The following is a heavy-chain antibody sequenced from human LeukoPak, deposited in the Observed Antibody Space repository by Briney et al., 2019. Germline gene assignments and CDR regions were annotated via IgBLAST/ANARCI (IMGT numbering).Heavy chain of an antibody. D-gene: IGHD6-13*01. CDR3: AKLSGIATAAAS. Sequence: GESLKISCQGSGYRFSNHWIGWVRQKPGKGLEWMGLIFPDDSDTKYGPSLQGQVTFSVDKSINTAYLQWGSLKASDTAIYYCAKLSGIATAAASWGQGTMVIVSS. CDR1: GYRFSNHW. V-gene: IGHV5-51*01. CDR2: IFPDDSDT. J-gene: IGHJ5*02.